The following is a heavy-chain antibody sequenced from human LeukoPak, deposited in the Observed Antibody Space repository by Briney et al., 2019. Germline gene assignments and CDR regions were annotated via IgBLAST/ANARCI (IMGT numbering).Heavy chain of an antibody. CDR1: GGSISSYY. Sequence: PSETLSLTCTVSGGSISSYYWSWIRQPPGKGLEWIGCIYYSGYTNYKSSLKSRGTISVDTSKNQFSRKPSSVTAADTAVYYCARRGYSYGYWGQGTLVTVSS. CDR2: IYYSGYT. CDR3: ARRGYSYGY. D-gene: IGHD5-18*01. V-gene: IGHV4-59*12. J-gene: IGHJ4*02.